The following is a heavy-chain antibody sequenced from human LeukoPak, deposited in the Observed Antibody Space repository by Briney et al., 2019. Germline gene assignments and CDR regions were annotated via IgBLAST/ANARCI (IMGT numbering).Heavy chain of an antibody. CDR1: GGSFSGYY. CDR3: ARGLRRWLRDPFDY. CDR2: INHSGST. V-gene: IGHV4-34*01. Sequence: SETLSLTCAVYGGSFSGYYWSWIRQPPGKGLEWIGEINHSGSTNYNPSLKSRVTISVDTSKNQFSLKLSSVTATDTAVYYCARGLRRWLRDPFDYWGQGTLVTVSS. J-gene: IGHJ4*02. D-gene: IGHD5-12*01.